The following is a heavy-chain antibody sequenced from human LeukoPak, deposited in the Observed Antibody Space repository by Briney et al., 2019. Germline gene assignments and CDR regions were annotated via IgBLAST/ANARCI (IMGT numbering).Heavy chain of an antibody. J-gene: IGHJ5*02. V-gene: IGHV4-61*02. Sequence: SETLSLTCTVSGGSISSGSYYWSWIRQPAGKGLEWIGRIYTSGSTNYNPSLKSRVTISVDTSKNQFSLKLSSVTAADTAVYYCARGDGIVGATSEFDPWGQGTLVTVSS. CDR3: ARGDGIVGATSEFDP. D-gene: IGHD1-26*01. CDR1: GGSISSGSYY. CDR2: IYTSGST.